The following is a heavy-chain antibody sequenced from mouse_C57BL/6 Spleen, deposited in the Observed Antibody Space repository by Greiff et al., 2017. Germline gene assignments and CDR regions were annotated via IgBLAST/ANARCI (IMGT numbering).Heavy chain of an antibody. CDR2: IDTENGGT. D-gene: IGHD2-5*01. V-gene: IGHV1-15*01. CDR1: GYTFTDYE. Sequence: VQLQQSGAELVRPGAPVTLSCKASGYTFTDYELHWVKQTPVHGLEWIGAIDTENGGTVYNQQFQGKAIPNADQSSSTAYMGLRGLTSEGSAVYYCTRLDSIYERGAMDYWGQGTSVTVSS. J-gene: IGHJ4*01. CDR3: TRLDSIYERGAMDY.